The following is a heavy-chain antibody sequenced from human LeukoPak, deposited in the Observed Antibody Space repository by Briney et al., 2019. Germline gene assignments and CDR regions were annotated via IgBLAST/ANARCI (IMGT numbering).Heavy chain of an antibody. J-gene: IGHJ4*02. V-gene: IGHV1-69*04. D-gene: IGHD3-22*01. CDR1: GGTFSSYA. CDR3: ARGGIRYYDSSGYYPFDY. Sequence: SVKVSCKASGGTFSSYAISWVRQAPGQGLERMGRIIPILGIANYAQKFQGRVTITADKSTSTAYMELSSLRSEDTAVYYCARGGIRYYDSSGYYPFDYWGQGTLVTVSS. CDR2: IIPILGIA.